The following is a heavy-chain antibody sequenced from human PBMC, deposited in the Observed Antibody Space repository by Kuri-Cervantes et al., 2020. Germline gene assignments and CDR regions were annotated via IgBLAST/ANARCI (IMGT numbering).Heavy chain of an antibody. J-gene: IGHJ4*02. Sequence: SGPTLVKPTQTLTLTCTFSGFSLSTTGMRVSWIRQPPGKALEWLARIDWDGDKSYSTSLKTSLTISKDTSKNQVVLTMTNMDPVDTATYYCARGMDEYCSGGSCYLAFDYWGQGTLVTVSS. D-gene: IGHD2-15*01. CDR3: ARGMDEYCSGGSCYLAFDY. V-gene: IGHV2-70*04. CDR2: IDWDGDK. CDR1: GFSLSTTGMR.